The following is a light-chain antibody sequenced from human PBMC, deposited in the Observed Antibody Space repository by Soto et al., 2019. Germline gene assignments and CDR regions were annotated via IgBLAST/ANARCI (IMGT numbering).Light chain of an antibody. CDR3: CSYAGSYTFYVV. J-gene: IGLJ2*01. CDR1: SSDVGGYNY. V-gene: IGLV2-11*01. CDR2: DVS. Sequence: QSALTQPRSVSGSPGQSVTISCTGTSSDVGGYNYVSWYQQHPGKAPKLMIYDVSKRPSGVPDRCSGSKSGNTASLTISGLQAEDEADYYCCSYAGSYTFYVVFGGGTKVTVL.